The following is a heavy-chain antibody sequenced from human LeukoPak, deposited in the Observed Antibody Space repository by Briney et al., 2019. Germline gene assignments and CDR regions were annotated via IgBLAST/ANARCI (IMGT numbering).Heavy chain of an antibody. V-gene: IGHV4-59*12. CDR2: IHYSGSA. D-gene: IGHD3-22*01. CDR1: GGSISNYY. Sequence: SETLSLTCTVSGGSISNYYWSWIRQSPEKGLEWIGYIHYSGSANYNPSLKSRVTISVDTSKNQFSLKLSSVTAADTAVYYCARTYYYDSSGYYGHDAFDIWGQGTMVTVSS. CDR3: ARTYYYDSSGYYGHDAFDI. J-gene: IGHJ3*02.